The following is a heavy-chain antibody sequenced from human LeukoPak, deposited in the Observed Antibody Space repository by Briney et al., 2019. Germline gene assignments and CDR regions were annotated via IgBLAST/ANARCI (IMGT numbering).Heavy chain of an antibody. Sequence: ASVKVSCKASGGTFSSYAISWVRQAPGQGLEWMGGIIPIFGTANYAQKFQGRVTITADESTSTAYMELSSLRSEDTPVYYCARDSWGNSMVFGMDVWGQGTTVTVSS. J-gene: IGHJ6*02. CDR2: IIPIFGTA. CDR3: ARDSWGNSMVFGMDV. CDR1: GGTFSSYA. D-gene: IGHD2-8*01. V-gene: IGHV1-69*13.